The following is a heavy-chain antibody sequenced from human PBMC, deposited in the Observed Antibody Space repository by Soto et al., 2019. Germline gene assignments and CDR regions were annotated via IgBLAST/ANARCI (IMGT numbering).Heavy chain of an antibody. V-gene: IGHV4-39*01. CDR1: GGSISSSSYY. CDR2: IYYIGST. J-gene: IGHJ4*02. Sequence: QLQLQESGPGLVKPSETLSLTCTVSGGSISSSSYYWGWIRQHPGKGLEWIGSIYYIGSTYYNPSLKSRVTISVDTSKNQFSLKLSSVTAADTAVYYCASSGWWYFDYWGQGTLVTVSS. D-gene: IGHD6-19*01. CDR3: ASSGWWYFDY.